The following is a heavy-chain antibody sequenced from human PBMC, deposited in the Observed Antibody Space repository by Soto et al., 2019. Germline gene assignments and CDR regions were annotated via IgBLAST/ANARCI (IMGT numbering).Heavy chain of an antibody. J-gene: IGHJ5*02. Sequence: ASVKVSCKASGGTFSSYAISWVRQAPGQGLEWMGGIIPIFGTANYAQKFQGRVTITADESTSTAYMELSSLRSEDTAVYYCAREGDSSSWYSNWFDPWGQGTLVTVSS. V-gene: IGHV1-69*13. CDR3: AREGDSSSWYSNWFDP. CDR2: IIPIFGTA. D-gene: IGHD6-13*01. CDR1: GGTFSSYA.